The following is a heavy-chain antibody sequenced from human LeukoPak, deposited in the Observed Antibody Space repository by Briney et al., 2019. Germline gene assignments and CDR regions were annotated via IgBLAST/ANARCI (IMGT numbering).Heavy chain of an antibody. CDR3: ARDKPPQDRYYGIDV. Sequence: PSETLSLTCAVYGGSFSGYYWSWIRQPPGKGLEWIGEINHSESTHYNPSLKSRVTISVETSKNQFSLKLSSVTAADTAVYYCARDKPPQDRYYGIDVWGQGTTVTVSS. V-gene: IGHV4-34*01. CDR2: INHSEST. J-gene: IGHJ6*02. CDR1: GGSFSGYY.